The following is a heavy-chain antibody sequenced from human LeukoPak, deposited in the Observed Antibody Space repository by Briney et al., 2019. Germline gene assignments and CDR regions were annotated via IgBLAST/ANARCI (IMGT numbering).Heavy chain of an antibody. V-gene: IGHV1-69*04. D-gene: IGHD3-10*01. J-gene: IGHJ4*02. CDR2: IIPILGIA. CDR3: ARDSMVRGPKSDY. CDR1: GGTFSSYA. Sequence: GASVKVSCKASGGTFSSYAISWVRQAPGQGLEWMGRIIPILGIANYAQKFQGRVTITADKSTSTAYMELSSLRSEDTAVYYCARDSMVRGPKSDYWGQGTLVTVSS.